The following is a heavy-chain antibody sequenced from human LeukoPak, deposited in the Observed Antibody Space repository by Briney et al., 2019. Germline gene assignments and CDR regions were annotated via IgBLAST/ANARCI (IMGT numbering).Heavy chain of an antibody. D-gene: IGHD6-13*01. J-gene: IGHJ4*02. V-gene: IGHV3-11*06. Sequence: GXXRLSCAASGFTFSDYYMSWIRQAPGKGLEGVSYISSSSSYTNYADSVKGRFTISRDNAKNSLYLQMNSLRAEDTAVYYCARDGQQLVPFDYWGQGTLVTVSS. CDR3: ARDGQQLVPFDY. CDR1: GFTFSDYY. CDR2: ISSSSSYT.